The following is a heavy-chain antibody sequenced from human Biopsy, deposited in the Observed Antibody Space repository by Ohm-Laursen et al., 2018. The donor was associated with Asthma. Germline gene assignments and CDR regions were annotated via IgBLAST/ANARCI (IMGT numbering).Heavy chain of an antibody. Sequence: ASVKVSCKASGYTFISYAIHWVRQAPGQRLEWMGWINAGNGNTKYSQKFQGRVTITRDTSASTAYMELSSLRSEDTAVYYCARGGVAGTHIEDWGQGTLVTVSS. V-gene: IGHV1-3*01. CDR3: ARGGVAGTHIED. D-gene: IGHD6-19*01. CDR2: INAGNGNT. CDR1: GYTFISYA. J-gene: IGHJ4*02.